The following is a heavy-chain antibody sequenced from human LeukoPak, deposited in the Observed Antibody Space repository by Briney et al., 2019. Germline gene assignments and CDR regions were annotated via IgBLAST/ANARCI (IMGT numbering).Heavy chain of an antibody. Sequence: SVNVSCKPSGGTFISYAISWVRQAPGQGREWMGVIIPIFGTANYAQKFQGRVTITADKSTSTAYMELSSLRSEDTDVYYCAREADGSNAFDIWGQGTMVTVSS. J-gene: IGHJ3*02. CDR3: AREADGSNAFDI. CDR1: GGTFISYA. V-gene: IGHV1-69*06. CDR2: IIPIFGTA. D-gene: IGHD4-23*01.